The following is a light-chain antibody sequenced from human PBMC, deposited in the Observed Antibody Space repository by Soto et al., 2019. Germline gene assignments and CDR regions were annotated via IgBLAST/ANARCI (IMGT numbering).Light chain of an antibody. V-gene: IGKV1-27*01. CDR2: AAS. Sequence: DIQITQSPSSLSASVGDRVTITCRASQGISNYLAWYQQKPGKVPKLLIYAASTLQSGVPSRFSGSGSGTDFTLTISSLQPEDVATYYCQKYNSAPRALTFGGGTKVDIK. CDR1: QGISNY. CDR3: QKYNSAPRALT. J-gene: IGKJ4*01.